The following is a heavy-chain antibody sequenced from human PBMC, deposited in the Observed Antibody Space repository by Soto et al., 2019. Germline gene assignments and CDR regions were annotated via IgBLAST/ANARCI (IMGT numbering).Heavy chain of an antibody. CDR2: VSESGNTI. J-gene: IGHJ4*02. V-gene: IGHV3-23*01. Sequence: GGSLRLSCVGTGFTFSSYTMNWVRQAPGKGLEWVSGVSESGNTIYYADSVKGRFTISRDNSKNTVYLQMNSLRADDTAVYYCATGSSTSSPRRDYWGQGTLVTVSS. D-gene: IGHD6-6*01. CDR3: ATGSSTSSPRRDY. CDR1: GFTFSSYT.